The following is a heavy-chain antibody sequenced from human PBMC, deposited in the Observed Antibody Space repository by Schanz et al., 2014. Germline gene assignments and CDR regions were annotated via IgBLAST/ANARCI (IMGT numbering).Heavy chain of an antibody. CDR1: GGSFSGYY. CDR2: INHGGST. J-gene: IGHJ4*02. CDR3: ARAARRTRVVPLYFDY. V-gene: IGHV4-34*01. Sequence: QVQLQQWGAGLLKPSETLSLTCAVYGGSFSGYYWSWIRQPPGKGLEWIAEINHGGSTNYNPSLKSRVTISVETSKTQFSLKLRSVTAADTAVYYCARAARRTRVVPLYFDYWGQGTLVTVSS. D-gene: IGHD2-2*01.